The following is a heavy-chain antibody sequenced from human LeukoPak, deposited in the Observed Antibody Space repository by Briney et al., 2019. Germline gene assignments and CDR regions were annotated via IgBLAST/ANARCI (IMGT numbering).Heavy chain of an antibody. CDR2: IWYDGSNK. CDR3: ARGYWWELLNYYYGMDV. V-gene: IGHV3-33*01. Sequence: AGGSLRLSCAASGFTFSSYGMHWVRQAPGKGLEWVAVIWYDGSNKYYADSVKGRFTISRDNSKNTLYLQMNSLRAEDTAVYYCARGYWWELLNYYYGMDVWGQGTTVTVSS. D-gene: IGHD1-26*01. J-gene: IGHJ6*02. CDR1: GFTFSSYG.